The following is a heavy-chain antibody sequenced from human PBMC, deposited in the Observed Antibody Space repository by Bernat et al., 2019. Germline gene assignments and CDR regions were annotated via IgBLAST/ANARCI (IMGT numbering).Heavy chain of an antibody. CDR3: ARGKRWGSSFDP. J-gene: IGHJ5*02. Sequence: QVQLRQWGAGLLKPSETLSLTCGVFGGSFSDVYWSWIRQPPGKGLAWIGEINHNGETYYNPSLQTRVTISVDTCKSQFALRLTSVTAADAAVYYCARGKRWGSSFDPWGQGTLVTISS. CDR2: INHNGET. CDR1: GGSFSDVY. V-gene: IGHV4-34*01. D-gene: IGHD3-16*01.